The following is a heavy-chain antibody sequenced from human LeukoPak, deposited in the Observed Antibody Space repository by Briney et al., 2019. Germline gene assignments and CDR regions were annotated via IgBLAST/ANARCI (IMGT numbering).Heavy chain of an antibody. CDR2: IYWDDDK. V-gene: IGHV2-5*02. CDR1: GFSLSTSGVG. D-gene: IGHD3-22*01. J-gene: IGHJ4*02. CDR3: AHRSTYYYDSSGYWYY. Sequence: SGPTLVNPTQTLTLTCTFSGFSLSTSGVGVGWIRQPPGKALEWLALIYWDDDKRCSPSLKSRLTITKDTSKNQVVLTMTNMDPLDTATYYCAHRSTYYYDSSGYWYYRGQGTLVTVSS.